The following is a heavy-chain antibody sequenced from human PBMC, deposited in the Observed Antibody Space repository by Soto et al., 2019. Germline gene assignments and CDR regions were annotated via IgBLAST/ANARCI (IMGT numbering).Heavy chain of an antibody. D-gene: IGHD3-3*01. V-gene: IGHV4-34*01. CDR2: INHSGST. Sequence: SENLSLTCAVYGGSFSGYYWSWIRQPPGKGLEWIGEINHSGSTNYNPSLKSRVTISVDTSKNQFSLKLSSVTAADTAVYYCARGPLFFWLGQPQGGSIVYSCQRTLVTVST. CDR1: GGSFSGYY. CDR3: ARGPLFFWLGQPQGGSIVY. J-gene: IGHJ4*02.